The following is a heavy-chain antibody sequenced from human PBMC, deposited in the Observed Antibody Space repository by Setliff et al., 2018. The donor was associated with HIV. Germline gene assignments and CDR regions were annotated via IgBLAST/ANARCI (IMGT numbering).Heavy chain of an antibody. J-gene: IGHJ3*02. CDR2: ISSSGSTK. Sequence: PGGSLRLSCAASGFTFSDYYMGWIRQAPGKGLEWVSYISSSGSTKFYADSVKGRFTISRDNAKNSLYLQMNSLRAEDAAVYYCARIDQQPPRATDAFDIWGQGTMVTVSS. D-gene: IGHD2-15*01. CDR3: ARIDQQPPRATDAFDI. V-gene: IGHV3-11*04. CDR1: GFTFSDYY.